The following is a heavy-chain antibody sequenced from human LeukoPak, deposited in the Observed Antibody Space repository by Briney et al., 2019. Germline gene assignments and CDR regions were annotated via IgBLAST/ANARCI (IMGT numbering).Heavy chain of an antibody. Sequence: PSETLSLTCTVSGSSISTGYFWAWIRQPPGKGLEWIGSIYHSGNTYYNPSLKSRVTISVDTSKNQFSLKPTSVTAADTAVYYCARRDSSSWDTYPIFDYWGQGTLVTVSS. D-gene: IGHD6-13*01. CDR3: ARRDSSSWDTYPIFDY. CDR2: IYHSGNT. J-gene: IGHJ4*02. V-gene: IGHV4-38-2*02. CDR1: GSSISTGYF.